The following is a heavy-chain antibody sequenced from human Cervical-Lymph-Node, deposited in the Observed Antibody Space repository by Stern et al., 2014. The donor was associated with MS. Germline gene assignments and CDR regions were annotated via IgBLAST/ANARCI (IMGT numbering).Heavy chain of an antibody. J-gene: IGHJ4*02. CDR3: ARGTGYSYYFDY. Sequence: VQLLESGAEVKKPGASVKVSCTASGYTFTDHYIHWVRQAPGQGLEWMGVITTSGGSTTNAKKFQGQVTMTRDSSQSTDQTDLSSLRSEDTAVYYCARGTGYSYYFDYWGQGTLVTVSS. CDR1: GYTFTDHY. V-gene: IGHV1-46*01. D-gene: IGHD3-9*01. CDR2: ITTSGGST.